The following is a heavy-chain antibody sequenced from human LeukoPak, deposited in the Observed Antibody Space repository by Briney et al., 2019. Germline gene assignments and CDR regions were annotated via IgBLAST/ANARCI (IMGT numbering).Heavy chain of an antibody. CDR2: IYPGDSDT. CDR3: ARRDPRAGPYFDS. V-gene: IGHV5-51*01. D-gene: IGHD5-24*01. CDR1: GYSFTSYW. J-gene: IGHJ5*01. Sequence: KLGESLKISCKGSGYSFTSYWIGWVRQMPGKGLEWMGIIYPGDSDTRYSPSFQGQVTISVDKSIRTAYLQWSSLKASDTAIYYCARRDPRAGPYFDSWGQGTLVTVSS.